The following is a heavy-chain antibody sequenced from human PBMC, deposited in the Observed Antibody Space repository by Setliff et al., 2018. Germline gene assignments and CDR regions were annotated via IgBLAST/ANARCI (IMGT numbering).Heavy chain of an antibody. V-gene: IGHV3-48*04. J-gene: IGHJ5*02. Sequence: GGSLRLPCAASGLTFSSYSINWVRQAPGKGLEGVSYISSSSSTIYYADSVKGRFTISRDNAKNSLYLRMNSLRAEDTVVYYCARDPISGSYYVTHNGFDPWGQGTLVTVSS. CDR3: ARDPISGSYYVTHNGFDP. CDR2: ISSSSSTI. CDR1: GLTFSSYS. D-gene: IGHD3-10*01.